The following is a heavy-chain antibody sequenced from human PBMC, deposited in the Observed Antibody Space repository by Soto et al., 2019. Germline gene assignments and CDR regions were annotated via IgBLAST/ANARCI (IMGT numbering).Heavy chain of an antibody. Sequence: QVQLQESGPGLVKPSQTLSLTCTVSGGSIISGGYYWSWIRQRPGEGLEWIGYIFHTGITHPNPSLQSRVAMSVDTSKNQFSLKLTSVTAADTAVYYCARGPIGERFDYWGQGTLVPVSS. J-gene: IGHJ4*01. CDR3: ARGPIGERFDY. CDR2: IFHTGIT. D-gene: IGHD3-10*01. V-gene: IGHV4-31*03. CDR1: GGSIISGGYY.